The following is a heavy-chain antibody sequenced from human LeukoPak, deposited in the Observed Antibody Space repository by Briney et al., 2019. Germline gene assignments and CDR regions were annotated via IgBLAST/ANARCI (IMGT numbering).Heavy chain of an antibody. Sequence: SDTLSLTCAVSGYSITSSSWWGWIRQPPGKGLEWIGYIYYSGSTNYNPSLKSRVTISVDTSKNQFSLKLSSVTAADTAVYYCAAQERQQLNFDYWGQGTLVTVSS. J-gene: IGHJ4*02. CDR2: IYYSGST. CDR3: AAQERQQLNFDY. V-gene: IGHV4-28*01. CDR1: GYSITSSSW. D-gene: IGHD6-13*01.